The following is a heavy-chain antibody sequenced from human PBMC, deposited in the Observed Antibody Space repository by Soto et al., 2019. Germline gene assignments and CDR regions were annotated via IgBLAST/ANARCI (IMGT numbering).Heavy chain of an antibody. CDR2: ISYDGSNK. J-gene: IGHJ6*02. CDR3: ARWFYLLRGSDKYGMDV. V-gene: IGHV3-30-3*01. D-gene: IGHD1-26*01. Sequence: GGSLRLSCAASGFTFSSYAMHWVRQAPGKGLEWVAVISYDGSNKYYADSVKGRFTISRDNSKNTLYLQMNSLRAEDTAVYYCARWFYLLRGSDKYGMDVSGQGTMVTFSS. CDR1: GFTFSSYA.